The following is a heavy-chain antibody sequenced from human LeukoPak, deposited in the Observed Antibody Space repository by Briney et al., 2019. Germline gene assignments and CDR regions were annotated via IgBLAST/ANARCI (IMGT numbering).Heavy chain of an antibody. CDR3: ARLGGDIVVAPAAEYYYYYYYMDV. Sequence: SETLSLTCTVSGGSISSYYWSWIRQPAGKGLEWIGRIYTSGSTNYNPSLKSRVTMSVDTSKNQFSLKLSSVTAADTAVYYCARLGGDIVVAPAAEYYYYYYYMDVWGKGTTVTVSS. J-gene: IGHJ6*03. D-gene: IGHD2-2*01. CDR2: IYTSGST. CDR1: GGSISSYY. V-gene: IGHV4-4*07.